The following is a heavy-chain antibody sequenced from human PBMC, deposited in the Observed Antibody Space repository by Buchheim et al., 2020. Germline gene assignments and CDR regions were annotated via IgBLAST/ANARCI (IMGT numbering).Heavy chain of an antibody. Sequence: QVQLQESGPGLVKPSETLSLTCTVSGGSINNYYWSWIRQPPGKGLESIGYTYFGGSTNYNPSLKSRVLISVDTSKSQLFLKLSSVTAADTALYYCARGGDKYWYFDLWGRGTL. CDR1: GGSINNYY. V-gene: IGHV4-59*01. CDR3: ARGGDKYWYFDL. CDR2: TYFGGST. D-gene: IGHD3-9*01. J-gene: IGHJ2*01.